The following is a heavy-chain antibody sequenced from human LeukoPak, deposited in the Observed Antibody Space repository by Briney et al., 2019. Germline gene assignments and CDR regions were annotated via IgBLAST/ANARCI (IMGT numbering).Heavy chain of an antibody. D-gene: IGHD6-19*01. J-gene: IGHJ4*02. CDR2: MNPNSGNT. CDR1: GYTFTGYY. CDR3: ARGLQLADSSPFDY. Sequence: GASVKVSCKASGYTFTGYYMHWVRQATGQGLEWMGWMNPNSGNTGYAQKFQGRVTITRDTSISTAYMELSSLRSEDTAVYYCARGLQLADSSPFDYWGQGTLVTVSS. V-gene: IGHV1-8*03.